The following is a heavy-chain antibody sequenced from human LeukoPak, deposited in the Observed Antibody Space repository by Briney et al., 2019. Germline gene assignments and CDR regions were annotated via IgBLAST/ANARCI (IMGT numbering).Heavy chain of an antibody. Sequence: GGSLRLSCAASGFTFSSYAMHWVRQAPGKGLEWVAVISYDGSNKYYADSVKGRFTISRDNSKNTLYLQMNSLRAEDTAVYYCARGTLDDAVTTLDYWGQGTLVTVSS. J-gene: IGHJ4*02. V-gene: IGHV3-30*04. D-gene: IGHD4-17*01. CDR1: GFTFSSYA. CDR3: ARGTLDDAVTTLDY. CDR2: ISYDGSNK.